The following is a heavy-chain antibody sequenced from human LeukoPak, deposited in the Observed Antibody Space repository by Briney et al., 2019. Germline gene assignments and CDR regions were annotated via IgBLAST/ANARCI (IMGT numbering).Heavy chain of an antibody. D-gene: IGHD5-12*01. Sequence: PGGSLRLSCAASGFTFSNYWMHWVRQAPGKGLVWVSLINTDGSSTDYADSVKGRFTISRDNAKNTLYLQMNSLRAEDTAVYYCARDLDGYRSGNGAWGQGTLVTVSS. CDR2: INTDGSST. V-gene: IGHV3-74*01. CDR1: GFTFSNYW. J-gene: IGHJ5*02. CDR3: ARDLDGYRSGNGA.